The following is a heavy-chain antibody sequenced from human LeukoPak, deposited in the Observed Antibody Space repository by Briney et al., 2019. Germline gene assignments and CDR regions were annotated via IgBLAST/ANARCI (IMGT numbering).Heavy chain of an antibody. CDR3: ARGPLDSGYTYFDY. CDR1: GASVRSYY. Sequence: SETLSLTCTVSGASVRSYYWSWIRQPPGKGPEWIGYFSYSGSTNYNPSLKSRVTISVDTSKNQLSLNLSSVTAADTAVYYCARGPLDSGYTYFDYWGQGTLVSVAS. D-gene: IGHD5-12*01. V-gene: IGHV4-59*02. J-gene: IGHJ4*02. CDR2: FSYSGST.